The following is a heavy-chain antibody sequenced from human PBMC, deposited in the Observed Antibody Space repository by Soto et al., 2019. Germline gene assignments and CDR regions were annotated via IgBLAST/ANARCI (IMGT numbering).Heavy chain of an antibody. CDR3: ARAAGIAARPFYYYGMDV. CDR1: GGSTSSSNW. D-gene: IGHD6-6*01. V-gene: IGHV4-4*02. CDR2: IYHRGST. Sequence: SETLSLTCAVSGGSTSSSNWWSWVRQPRGWGREWIGEIYHRGSTNYNPSLKSRVTISVDKSKNQFSLKLSSVTAADTAVYYCARAAGIAARPFYYYGMDVWGQGTTLTVSS. J-gene: IGHJ6*02.